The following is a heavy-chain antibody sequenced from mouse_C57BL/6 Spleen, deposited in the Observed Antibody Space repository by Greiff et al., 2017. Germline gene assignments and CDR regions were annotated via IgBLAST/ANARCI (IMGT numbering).Heavy chain of an antibody. D-gene: IGHD1-1*01. CDR1: GYTFTGYW. CDR3: AGRDLLPAWFAY. V-gene: IGHV1-9*01. Sequence: QVQLQQSGAELMKPGASVKLSCKATGYTFTGYWIEWVKQRPGHGLEWIGEILPGSGSTNYNEKFKGKATFTADTSSNAAYMQLTSLTTEDSATDDCAGRDLLPAWFAYWGQGTLVTVSA. CDR2: ILPGSGST. J-gene: IGHJ3*01.